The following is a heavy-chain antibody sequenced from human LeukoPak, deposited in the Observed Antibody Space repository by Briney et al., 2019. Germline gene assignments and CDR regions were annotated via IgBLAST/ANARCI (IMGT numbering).Heavy chain of an antibody. CDR3: ANDSPGYSFDY. CDR2: IRGSGGST. J-gene: IGHJ4*02. V-gene: IGHV3-23*01. D-gene: IGHD3-9*01. CDR1: GFTFSSYA. Sequence: PGGSLRLSCAASGFTFSSYAMSCGREAPGKGRWGVSAIRGSGGSTYYADSVKGRFTISRANPKNTLYLQMTSLRAEATAVYYCANDSPGYSFDYWGQGTLVTVSS.